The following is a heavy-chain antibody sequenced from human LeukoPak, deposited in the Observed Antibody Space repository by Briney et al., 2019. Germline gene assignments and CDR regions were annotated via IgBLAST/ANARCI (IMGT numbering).Heavy chain of an antibody. CDR1: GFTFNIYS. CDR2: IKQDGSEK. CDR3: ARASDPWLQLT. D-gene: IGHD5-24*01. J-gene: IGHJ5*02. Sequence: GGSLRLSCAASGFTFNIYSMNWVRQAPGKGLEWVGNIKQDGSEKRYADSVRGRFSISRDNAQTSLYLQMNSLRAEDTAVYYCARASDPWLQLTWGQGTLVTVSS. V-gene: IGHV3-7*05.